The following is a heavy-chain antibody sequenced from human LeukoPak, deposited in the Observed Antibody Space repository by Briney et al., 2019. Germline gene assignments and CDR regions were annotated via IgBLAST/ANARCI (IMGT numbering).Heavy chain of an antibody. D-gene: IGHD1-26*01. CDR2: INPNSGGT. Sequence: ASVKVSCKASGYTFTGYYMHWVRQAPGQGLEWMGWINPNSGGTDYAQKFQGWVTMTRDTSISTAYMELSRLRSVDTAVYYCARGDIVGATSLYYFDYWGQGTLVTVSS. V-gene: IGHV1-2*04. CDR1: GYTFTGYY. CDR3: ARGDIVGATSLYYFDY. J-gene: IGHJ4*02.